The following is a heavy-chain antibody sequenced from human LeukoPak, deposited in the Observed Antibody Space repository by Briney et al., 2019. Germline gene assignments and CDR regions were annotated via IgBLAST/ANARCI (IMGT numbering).Heavy chain of an antibody. CDR3: ARVMYGDYGSDAFDI. CDR2: ISSSSSYI. J-gene: IGHJ3*02. Sequence: PGGSLRLSCAASGFTFSSYGMHWVRQAPGKGLEWVSSISSSSSYIYYADSVKGRFTISRDNAKDSLYLQMNSLRAEDTAVYYCARVMYGDYGSDAFDIWGQGTMVTVSS. V-gene: IGHV3-21*01. D-gene: IGHD4-17*01. CDR1: GFTFSSYG.